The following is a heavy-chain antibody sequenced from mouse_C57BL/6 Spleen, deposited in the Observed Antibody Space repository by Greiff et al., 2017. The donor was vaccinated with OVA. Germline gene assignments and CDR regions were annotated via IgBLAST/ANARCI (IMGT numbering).Heavy chain of an antibody. CDR2: INPSSGYT. V-gene: IGHV1-4*01. CDR3: ARSGGITTYYFDY. CDR1: GYTFTSYT. Sequence: VQLQQPGAELARPGASVKMSCKASGYTFTSYTMHWVKQRPGQGLEWIGYINPSSGYTKYNQKFKDKATLTADKSSSTAYMQLSSLTSEDSAVYYCARSGGITTYYFDYWGQGTTLTVSS. D-gene: IGHD1-2*01. J-gene: IGHJ2*01.